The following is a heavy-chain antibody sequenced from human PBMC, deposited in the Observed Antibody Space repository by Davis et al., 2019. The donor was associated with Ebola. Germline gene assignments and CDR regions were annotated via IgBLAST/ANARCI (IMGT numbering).Heavy chain of an antibody. D-gene: IGHD3-22*01. CDR1: GGTFSSFA. Sequence: ASVKVSCKSSGGTFSSFAVGWVRQAPGQGLEWMGWINADNGDTRYSEKFQGRVTFTRDTSASTAYMELSSLTSEDTAVYHCARGGEGYFDSTGYHDLYYFAYWGQGTLVTVSS. CDR3: ARGGEGYFDSTGYHDLYYFAY. V-gene: IGHV1-3*01. CDR2: INADNGDT. J-gene: IGHJ4*02.